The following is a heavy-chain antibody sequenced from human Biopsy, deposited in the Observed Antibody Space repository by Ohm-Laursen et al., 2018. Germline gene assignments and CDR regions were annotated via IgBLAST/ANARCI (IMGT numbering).Heavy chain of an antibody. CDR2: ITWNSGHI. J-gene: IGHJ6*02. Sequence: SLRLSCTASDFTFDDYAMSWVRQRPGKGLEWVSGITWNSGHIAYADSVKGRFTISRDNAKNVLWLQMNSLRVNDTAMYYCVKDIRRYFYGMDVWGQGTTVTVS. V-gene: IGHV3-9*01. CDR3: VKDIRRYFYGMDV. CDR1: DFTFDDYA. D-gene: IGHD3-10*01.